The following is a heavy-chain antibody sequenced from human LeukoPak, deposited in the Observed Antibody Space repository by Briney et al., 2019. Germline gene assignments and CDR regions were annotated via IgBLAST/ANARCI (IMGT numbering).Heavy chain of an antibody. J-gene: IGHJ4*02. Sequence: GGSLRLSCAASGFTVSSNYMSWVRQAPGKGLEWVSVIYSGGSTYYADSVKGRFTISRHNSKNTLYLHMNSLRAEDTAVYYCERTALHGIDSSGYPRGCFDYWGQGTLVTVSS. CDR3: ERTALHGIDSSGYPRGCFDY. CDR2: IYSGGST. V-gene: IGHV3-53*04. D-gene: IGHD3-22*01. CDR1: GFTVSSNY.